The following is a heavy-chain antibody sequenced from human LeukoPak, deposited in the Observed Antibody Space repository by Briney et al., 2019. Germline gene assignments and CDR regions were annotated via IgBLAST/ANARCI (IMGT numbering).Heavy chain of an antibody. CDR3: ARGRIYYRSGTYLY. CDR2: INHFGSP. D-gene: IGHD3-10*01. CDR1: GESFSGYS. Sequence: SETLSLTCGVYGESFSGYSWTWIRQPPGKGLEWVGQINHFGSPNYNPSLKSRVTISIDTSKNQFSLKPTSVTAADTAVYYCARGRIYYRSGTYLYWGQGTQVTVSS. J-gene: IGHJ4*02. V-gene: IGHV4-34*01.